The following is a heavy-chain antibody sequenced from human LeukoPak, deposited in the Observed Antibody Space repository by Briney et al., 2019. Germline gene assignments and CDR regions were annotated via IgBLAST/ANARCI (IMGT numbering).Heavy chain of an antibody. Sequence: GGSLRLSWAASGFTFSSYAMSWGRQAPGKGLEGVSAISGSGGSTYYADSVKGRFTISRDNSKNTLYLQMNSLRAEDTAVYYCAKGLLWFGELSLDAFDIWGQGTMVTVSS. J-gene: IGHJ3*02. D-gene: IGHD3-10*01. CDR2: ISGSGGST. CDR3: AKGLLWFGELSLDAFDI. CDR1: GFTFSSYA. V-gene: IGHV3-23*01.